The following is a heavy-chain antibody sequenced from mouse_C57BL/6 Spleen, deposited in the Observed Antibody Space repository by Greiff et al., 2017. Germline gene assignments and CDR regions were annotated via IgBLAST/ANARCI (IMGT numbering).Heavy chain of an antibody. V-gene: IGHV1-53*01. D-gene: IGHD3-2*02. Sequence: QVQLQQPGTDLVKPGASVKLSCKASGYTFTSYWMHWVKQRPGQGLEWIGNINPSNGGTNYNEYFKSKATLTVDKSSSTADMQLSILTSEDSAVYYGARDSSGYLYYFDYWGQGTTLTVSS. CDR1: GYTFTSYW. CDR2: INPSNGGT. J-gene: IGHJ2*01. CDR3: ARDSSGYLYYFDY.